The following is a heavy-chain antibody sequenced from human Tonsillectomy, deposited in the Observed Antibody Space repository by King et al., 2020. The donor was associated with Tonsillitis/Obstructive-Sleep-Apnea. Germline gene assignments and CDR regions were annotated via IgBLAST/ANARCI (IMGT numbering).Heavy chain of an antibody. CDR2: ISAYNGNT. Sequence: QLVQSGAEVKKPGASVKVSCKASGYTFTSYHINWVRQAPGQGLEWMGWISAYNGNTNYAQNLQGRVTMTTDTSTSTAYMELRSLRSDDTAVYYCARECGSVDDFGDYGLANDAFDIWGQGTMVTVSS. CDR1: GYTFTSYH. CDR3: ARECGSVDDFGDYGLANDAFDI. J-gene: IGHJ3*02. V-gene: IGHV1-18*01. D-gene: IGHD4-17*01.